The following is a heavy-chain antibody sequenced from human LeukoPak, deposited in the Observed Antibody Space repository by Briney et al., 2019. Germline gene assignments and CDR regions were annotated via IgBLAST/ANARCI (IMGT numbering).Heavy chain of an antibody. CDR1: GFTFSSYW. Sequence: TGGSLRLSCAASGFTFSSYWMHWVRQAPGKGLVWVSRINTDGSSTSYADSVKGRFTISRDNSKNTLYLQMNSLRAEDTAVYYCASFSLKWEPPYYFDYWGQGTLVTVSS. V-gene: IGHV3-74*01. D-gene: IGHD1-26*01. CDR2: INTDGSST. J-gene: IGHJ4*02. CDR3: ASFSLKWEPPYYFDY.